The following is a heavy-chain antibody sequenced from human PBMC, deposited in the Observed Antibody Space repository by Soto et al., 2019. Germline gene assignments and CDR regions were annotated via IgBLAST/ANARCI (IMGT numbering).Heavy chain of an antibody. D-gene: IGHD3-3*01. CDR1: GFSLSTSGVG. V-gene: IGHV2-5*02. Sequence: SGPTLVNPTQTLTLTCTFSGFSLSTSGVGVGWIRQPPGKALEWLALIYWDDDKRYSPSLKSGLTITKDTSKNQVVLTMTNMDPVDTATYYCAHRDGPIRFLEWFFDYWGQGTLVTV. CDR3: AHRDGPIRFLEWFFDY. J-gene: IGHJ4*02. CDR2: IYWDDDK.